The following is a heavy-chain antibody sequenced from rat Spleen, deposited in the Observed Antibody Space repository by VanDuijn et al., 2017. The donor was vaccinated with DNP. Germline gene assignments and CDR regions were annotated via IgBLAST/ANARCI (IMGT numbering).Heavy chain of an antibody. V-gene: IGHV5-31*01. J-gene: IGHJ3*01. Sequence: EVQLVESGGGPVQPGRSLKLSCVASGFIFSNYWMTWIRQAPGKGLEWVASISNTGDNTYYSDSVKGRFSLSRDNAKSTLYLQMDSLRSEDAATYFCARVFMDWFAYWGQGTLVTVSS. D-gene: IGHD1-6*01. CDR3: ARVFMDWFAY. CDR2: ISNTGDNT. CDR1: GFIFSNYW.